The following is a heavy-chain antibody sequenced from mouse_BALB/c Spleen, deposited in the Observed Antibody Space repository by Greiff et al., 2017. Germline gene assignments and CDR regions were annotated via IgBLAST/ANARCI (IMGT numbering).Heavy chain of an antibody. CDR2: ISSGSSTI. V-gene: IGHV5-17*02. CDR1: GFTFSSFG. D-gene: IGHD2-14*01. J-gene: IGHJ3*01. CDR3: ARTYYRYPWFAY. Sequence: EVMLVESGGGLVQPGGSRKLSCAASGFTFSSFGMHWVRQAPEKGLEWVAYISSGSSTIYYADTVKGRFTISRDNPKNTLFLQMTSLRSEDTAMYYCARTYYRYPWFAYWGQGTLVTVSA.